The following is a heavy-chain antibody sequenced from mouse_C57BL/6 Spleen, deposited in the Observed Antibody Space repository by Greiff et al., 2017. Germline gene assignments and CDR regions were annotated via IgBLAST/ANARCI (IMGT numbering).Heavy chain of an antibody. D-gene: IGHD2-2*01. CDR3: ARGGGRSTMVTTGFDY. CDR1: GYTFTSYW. CDR2: IDPSDSYT. V-gene: IGHV1-69*01. J-gene: IGHJ2*01. Sequence: QVQLKQPGAELVMPGASVKLSCKASGYTFTSYWMHWVKQRPGQGLEWIGEIDPSDSYTNYNQKFKGKSTLTVDKSSSTAYMQLSSLTSEGSAVYYCARGGGRSTMVTTGFDYWGQGTTLTVSS.